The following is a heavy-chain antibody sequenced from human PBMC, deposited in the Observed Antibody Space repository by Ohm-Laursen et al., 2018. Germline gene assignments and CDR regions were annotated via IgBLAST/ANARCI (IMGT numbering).Heavy chain of an antibody. V-gene: IGHV3-21*01. CDR1: GFTFSSYN. J-gene: IGHJ5*02. Sequence: GSLRLSCTATGFTFSSYNMNWVRQAPGKGLEWVSSISSSGSYIYYADSVKGRFTISRDNAKNSLNLQMNSLRAEDTAVYYCAGGSNWFDPWGQGTLVTVSS. CDR3: AGGSNWFDP. CDR2: ISSSGSYI. D-gene: IGHD2-15*01.